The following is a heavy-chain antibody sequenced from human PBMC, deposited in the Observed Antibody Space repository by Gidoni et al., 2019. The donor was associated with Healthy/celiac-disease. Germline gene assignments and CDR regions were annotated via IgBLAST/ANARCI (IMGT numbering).Heavy chain of an antibody. J-gene: IGHJ4*02. V-gene: IGHV3-11*05. CDR2: ISSRSSYT. CDR3: ARVGSSGLDY. CDR1: GITFSDDY. Sequence: QVQLVESGGGLVKPGGSLRLSRAASGITFSDDYMSWIRQAPGHGLEWVSYISSRSSYTNYADSVKGRFTISRDNAKNSLYLQMNSLRAEDTAVYYCARVGSSGLDYWGQGTLVTVSS. D-gene: IGHD6-19*01.